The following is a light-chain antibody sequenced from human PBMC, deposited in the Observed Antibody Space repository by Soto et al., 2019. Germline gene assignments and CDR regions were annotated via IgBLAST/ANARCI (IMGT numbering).Light chain of an antibody. V-gene: IGKV3-20*01. Sequence: EIVLTQSPGTLSLSTGEGATLSCRASQSVSSIYLGWYQQKPGQAPRLLIYGASSRATGIPDRFSGSGSGTDFTLTISRLEPEDFAVYYCQQYGSSQITFGQGTRLEVK. CDR2: GAS. J-gene: IGKJ5*01. CDR3: QQYGSSQIT. CDR1: QSVSSIY.